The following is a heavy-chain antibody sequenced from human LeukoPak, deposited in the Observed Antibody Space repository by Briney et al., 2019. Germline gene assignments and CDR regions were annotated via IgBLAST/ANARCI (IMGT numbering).Heavy chain of an antibody. CDR3: ARDYDFWSGYPDY. CDR2: ISGSGGST. D-gene: IGHD3-3*01. CDR1: GFTFSSYA. J-gene: IGHJ4*02. Sequence: PGGSLRLSCAASGFTFSSYAMSWVRQAPGKGLEWVSAISGSGGSTYYADSVKGRFTISRDNAKNTLYLQMNSLRAEDTAVYYCARDYDFWSGYPDYWGQGTLVTVSS. V-gene: IGHV3-23*01.